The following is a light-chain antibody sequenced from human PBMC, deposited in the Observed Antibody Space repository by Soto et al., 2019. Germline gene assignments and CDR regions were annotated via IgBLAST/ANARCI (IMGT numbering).Light chain of an antibody. J-gene: IGKJ1*01. CDR1: QSISSC. CDR3: QQSYSTLWT. V-gene: IGKV1-39*01. CDR2: AAS. Sequence: DIQMTQSPSSLSASVGDRVTITCRASQSISSCLNWYQQKPGKAPKLLIYAASSLQIGVPSRFSGSGSGTDFTLTISSLQPEDFATYYCQQSYSTLWTFGQGTKVEIK.